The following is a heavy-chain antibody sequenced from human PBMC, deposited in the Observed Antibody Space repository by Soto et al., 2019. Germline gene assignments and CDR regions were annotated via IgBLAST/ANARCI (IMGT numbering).Heavy chain of an antibody. CDR1: GFSLSTSGVG. V-gene: IGHV2-5*02. CDR3: AHTPRITIFAVVINYYYYMDV. D-gene: IGHD3-3*01. Sequence: SGPTLVNPTQTLTLTCTFSGFSLSTSGVGVGWIRQPPGKALEWLALIYWDDDKRYSPSLKSRLTITKDTSKNQVVLTMTNMDPVDTATYYCAHTPRITIFAVVINYYYYMDVWGKGTTVTVSS. CDR2: IYWDDDK. J-gene: IGHJ6*03.